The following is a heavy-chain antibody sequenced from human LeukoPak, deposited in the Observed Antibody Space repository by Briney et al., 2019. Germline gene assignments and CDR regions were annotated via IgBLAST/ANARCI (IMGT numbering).Heavy chain of an antibody. V-gene: IGHV4-4*07. J-gene: IGHJ5*02. D-gene: IGHD1-1*01. Sequence: PSETLSLTCTVSGGSISSCYWSWIRQHAGKGLEWIGRIYTSGSTNYNPSLKSRVTMSVDTSKNQFSLKLSSVTAADTAVYYCARDLTVQSRAYNWFDPWGQGTLVTVAS. CDR1: GGSISSCY. CDR2: IYTSGST. CDR3: ARDLTVQSRAYNWFDP.